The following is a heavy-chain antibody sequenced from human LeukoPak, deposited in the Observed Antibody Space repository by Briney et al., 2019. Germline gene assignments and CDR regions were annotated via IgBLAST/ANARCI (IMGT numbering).Heavy chain of an antibody. V-gene: IGHV4-38-2*02. J-gene: IGHJ4*02. CDR2: IYHSGST. D-gene: IGHD5-18*01. Sequence: SEALSLTCAVSGYSISSGYYWGWIRQPPGKGLEWIGSIYHSGSTYYNPSLKSRVTISVDTSKNQFSLKLSSVTAADTAVYYCARDVGTAMVPYFDYWGQGTLVTVSS. CDR3: ARDVGTAMVPYFDY. CDR1: GYSISSGYY.